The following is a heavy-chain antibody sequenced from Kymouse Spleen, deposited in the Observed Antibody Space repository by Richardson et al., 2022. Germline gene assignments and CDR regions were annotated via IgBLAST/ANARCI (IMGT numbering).Heavy chain of an antibody. Sequence: QVQLVESGGGVVQPGRSLRLSCAASGFTFSSYGMHWVRQAPGKGLEWVAVIWYDGSNKYYADSVKGRFTISRDNSKNTLYLQMNSLRAEDTAVYYCAGSGSYPFDYWGQGTLVTVSS. D-gene: IGHD1-26*01. CDR1: GFTFSSYG. J-gene: IGHJ4*02. V-gene: IGHV3-33*01. CDR3: AGSGSYPFDY. CDR2: IWYDGSNK.